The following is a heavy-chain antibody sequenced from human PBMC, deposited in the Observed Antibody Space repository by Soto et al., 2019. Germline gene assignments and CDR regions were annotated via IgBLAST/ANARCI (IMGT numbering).Heavy chain of an antibody. V-gene: IGHV3-48*02. J-gene: IGHJ5*02. CDR2: ITSKSTTI. CDR3: AREMGACSDSSCYPGPYDS. CDR1: GFTFTSYS. D-gene: IGHD3-16*01. Sequence: PGGSLRLSCAASGFTFTSYSMNWVRQAPGQGLEWVSYITSKSTTIKYADSVKGRFTVSSDNAKNSLYLQLNSLRDEDTAVYYCAREMGACSDSSCYPGPYDSWGQGTLVTVSS.